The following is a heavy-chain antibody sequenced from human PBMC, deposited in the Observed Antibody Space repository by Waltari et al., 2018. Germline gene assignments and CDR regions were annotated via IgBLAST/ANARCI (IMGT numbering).Heavy chain of an antibody. Sequence: LVESGGGVVQPGRSLRLSCAAPGFTFSNHIIHWVRRAPGKGLEGGAAISYDGFSKYYADSVKGRFTIAGDTSKTTVDLQMNSLSTEDTAVYYCARGGGTSAYSGYFDSWGQGTLVTVSS. CDR2: ISYDGFSK. J-gene: IGHJ4*02. CDR3: ARGGGTSAYSGYFDS. CDR1: GFTFSNHI. V-gene: IGHV3-30-3*01. D-gene: IGHD2-21*01.